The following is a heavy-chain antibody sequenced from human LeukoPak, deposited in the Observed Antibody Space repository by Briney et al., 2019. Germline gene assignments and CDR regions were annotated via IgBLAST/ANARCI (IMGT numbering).Heavy chain of an antibody. CDR1: GYTFTSYG. CDR3: ARVSVSKGHILFDY. Sequence: ASVKVSCKASGYTFTSYGISWVRQAPGQGLEWMGWISAYNGNTNYALKLQGRVTMTTDTSTSTAYMELRSLRSDDTAVYYCARVSVSKGHILFDYWGQGTLVTVSS. D-gene: IGHD3-3*02. J-gene: IGHJ4*02. V-gene: IGHV1-18*01. CDR2: ISAYNGNT.